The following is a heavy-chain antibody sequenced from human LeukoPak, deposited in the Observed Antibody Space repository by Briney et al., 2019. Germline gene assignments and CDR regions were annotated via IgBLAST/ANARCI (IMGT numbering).Heavy chain of an antibody. CDR3: VRDRGGAYSGDNLFDP. V-gene: IGHV3-48*03. J-gene: IGHJ5*02. Sequence: PGGSLRLSCAASGFTFSSYEMNWVRQAPGKGLEWLSYTIGSGSTTQYADSVRDRFTISRDNDKNAVYLQMNSLRADDTAIYYCVRDRGGAYSGDNLFDPWGQGTLVTVSS. CDR2: TIGSGSTT. D-gene: IGHD2-21*01. CDR1: GFTFSSYE.